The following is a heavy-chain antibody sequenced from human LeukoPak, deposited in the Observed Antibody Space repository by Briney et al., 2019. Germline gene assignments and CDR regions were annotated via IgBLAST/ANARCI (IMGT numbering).Heavy chain of an antibody. J-gene: IGHJ6*03. CDR2: INHSGST. Sequence: PSETLSLTCAVYGGSFSGYYWSWIRQPPGKGLEWIGEINHSGSTNYNPSLKSRVTISVDTSKNQFSLKLSSVTAADTAVYYCARVAQTYYYDSSGYYALYYYYYYMDVWGKGTTVTVSS. CDR1: GGSFSGYY. CDR3: ARVAQTYYYDSSGYYALYYYYYYMDV. D-gene: IGHD3-22*01. V-gene: IGHV4-34*01.